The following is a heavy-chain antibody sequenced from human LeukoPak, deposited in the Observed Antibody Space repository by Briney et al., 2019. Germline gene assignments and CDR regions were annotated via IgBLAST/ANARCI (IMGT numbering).Heavy chain of an antibody. CDR2: IYYSGST. CDR1: GGSISSSSYY. V-gene: IGHV4-39*01. CDR3: ARGVSQYSGSYWTVRGQLDY. J-gene: IGHJ4*02. Sequence: PSETLSLTCTVSGGSISSSSYYWGWIRQPPGKGLEWIGSIYYSGSTHYNPSLKSRVTISVDTSKNQFSLKLSSVTAADTAVYYCARGVSQYSGSYWTVRGQLDYWGQGTLVTVSS. D-gene: IGHD1-26*01.